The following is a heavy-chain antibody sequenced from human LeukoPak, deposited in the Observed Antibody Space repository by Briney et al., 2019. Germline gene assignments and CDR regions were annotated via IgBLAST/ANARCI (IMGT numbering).Heavy chain of an antibody. Sequence: PGGSLRLSCAVSGFTFSSYGMTWVRQAPGKGLEWDSTISGNGDDTYYADSVEGRFTISRDNSENTLYLQMNSLRAEDTAMYFCAKDDAPARWLRSPQLLDHWGQGTLVTVSS. J-gene: IGHJ4*02. D-gene: IGHD5-12*01. V-gene: IGHV3-23*01. CDR3: AKDDAPARWLRSPQLLDH. CDR1: GFTFSSYG. CDR2: ISGNGDDT.